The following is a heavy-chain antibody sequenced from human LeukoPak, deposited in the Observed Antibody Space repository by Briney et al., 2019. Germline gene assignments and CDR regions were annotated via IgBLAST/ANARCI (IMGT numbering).Heavy chain of an antibody. CDR2: INHSGST. Sequence: PSETLSLTCAVYGGSFSGYYWSWIRQPPGKGLEWIGEINHSGSTNYNPSLKSRVTISVDTSKNQFSLKLSSMTAADTAVYYCARGGWGRAARPWFDPWGQGTLVTVSS. CDR3: ARGGWGRAARPWFDP. D-gene: IGHD6-6*01. V-gene: IGHV4-34*01. J-gene: IGHJ5*02. CDR1: GGSFSGYY.